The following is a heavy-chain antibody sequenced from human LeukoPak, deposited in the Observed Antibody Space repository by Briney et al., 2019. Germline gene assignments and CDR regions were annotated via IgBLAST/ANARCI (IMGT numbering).Heavy chain of an antibody. Sequence: SETLSLTCAVYGGSFSDYSWSWIRQPPGKGLEWIGEINHSGSTNYNPSLKSRVAISVDTSKNQFSLKLSSVTAADTALYYCARGWDIVVVPAATYYFDYWGQGTLVTVSS. V-gene: IGHV4-34*01. CDR2: INHSGST. J-gene: IGHJ4*02. CDR1: GGSFSDYS. CDR3: ARGWDIVVVPAATYYFDY. D-gene: IGHD2-2*01.